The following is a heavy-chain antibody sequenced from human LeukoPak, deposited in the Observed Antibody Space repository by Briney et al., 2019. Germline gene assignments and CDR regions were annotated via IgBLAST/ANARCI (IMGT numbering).Heavy chain of an antibody. V-gene: IGHV3-23*01. J-gene: IGHJ4*02. CDR1: GFTFSTYG. D-gene: IGHD4/OR15-4a*01. CDR3: ARRAGAYSHPYDY. CDR2: MSDSGTNT. Sequence: GGSLRLSCGASGFTFSTYGMTWVRQAPGKGLEWVSGMSDSGTNTYYADSVKGRFTISRDNSKNTLYLQMNSLRAEDTAVYYCARRAGAYSHPYDYWGQGTLVTVSS.